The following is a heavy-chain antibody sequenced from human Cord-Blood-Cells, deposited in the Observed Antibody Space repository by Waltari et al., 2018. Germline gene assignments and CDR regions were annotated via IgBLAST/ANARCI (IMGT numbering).Heavy chain of an antibody. CDR1: GGSFSGYY. D-gene: IGHD2-15*01. CDR3: ARDAQTYCSGGSCYSDWFDP. CDR2: INHSGST. V-gene: IGHV4-34*01. Sequence: QVQLQQWGAGLLKPSETLSLTCAVYGGSFSGYYWSWIRQPPGKGLEWIGEINHSGSTNYNPSLKSRVTISVDTSKNQFSLKLSSVTAADTAVYYCARDAQTYCSGGSCYSDWFDPWGQGTLVTVSS. J-gene: IGHJ5*02.